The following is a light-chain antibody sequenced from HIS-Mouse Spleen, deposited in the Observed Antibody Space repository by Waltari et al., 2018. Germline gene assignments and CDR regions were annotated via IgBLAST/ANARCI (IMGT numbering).Light chain of an antibody. CDR1: SSDVGGYNY. Sequence: QSALTQPASVSGSPGQSITISCPGTSSDVGGYNYVSWYHQHPGKAPKLMIYDVSNRPSGVSNRFSGSKSGNTASLTISGLQAEDEADYYCSSYTSSSTRVFGGGTKLTVL. V-gene: IGLV2-14*03. J-gene: IGLJ3*02. CDR3: SSYTSSSTRV. CDR2: DVS.